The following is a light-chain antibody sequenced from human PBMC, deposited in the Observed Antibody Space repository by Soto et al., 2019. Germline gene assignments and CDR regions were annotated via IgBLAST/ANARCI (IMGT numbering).Light chain of an antibody. CDR1: QSIRSW. CDR3: QQSYDTLWT. Sequence: DIQMTQSPSTLSASVGDRVTITCRASQSIRSWLAWYQQIPGKAPKLLIYDASSLDSGVPSRFSGSGSGTDFTLTISSLQPEDFATYYCQQSYDTLWTFGQGTKVEIK. V-gene: IGKV1-5*01. CDR2: DAS. J-gene: IGKJ1*01.